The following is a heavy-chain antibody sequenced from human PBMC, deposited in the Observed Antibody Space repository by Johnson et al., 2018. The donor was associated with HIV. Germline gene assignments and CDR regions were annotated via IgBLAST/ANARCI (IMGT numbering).Heavy chain of an antibody. CDR2: ISGSGGST. V-gene: IGHV3-23*04. Sequence: EVQLVESGGGLVQPGGSLRLSCAASGFTFSSYDMHWVRQAPGKGLECVSAISGSGGSTYYADSVKGRFTISRDNSKNTLYLQMNSLRAEDTAVYYCAREPGLVSAFDIWGQGTMVTVSS. D-gene: IGHD6-19*01. CDR3: AREPGLVSAFDI. J-gene: IGHJ3*02. CDR1: GFTFSSYD.